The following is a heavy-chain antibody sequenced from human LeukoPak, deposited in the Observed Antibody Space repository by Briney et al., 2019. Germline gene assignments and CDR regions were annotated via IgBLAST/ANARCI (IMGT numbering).Heavy chain of an antibody. CDR1: GGSISSYY. D-gene: IGHD4-17*01. CDR3: ARVALLRHDY. CDR2: IYYSGST. J-gene: IGHJ4*02. V-gene: IGHV4-59*01. Sequence: SETLSLTCTVSGGSISSYYWSWIRQPPGKGLEWIGYIYYSGSTNYNPSLKSRVTISVDTSKNQFSLKLSSVTAADTAVYYCARVALLRHDYWGQGTLVTVSS.